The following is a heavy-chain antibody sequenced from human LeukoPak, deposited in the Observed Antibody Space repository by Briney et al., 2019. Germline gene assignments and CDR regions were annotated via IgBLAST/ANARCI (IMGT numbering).Heavy chain of an antibody. D-gene: IGHD6-13*01. CDR2: IYYSGST. V-gene: IGHV4-59*01. Sequence: PSETLSLTCTVSGGSISNYYWSWIQQPPGKGLEWIGYIYYSGSTNYNPSLKSRVTISVDTSKNQFSLRLSSVTAADTAVYYCARVTGYMTEDYFDYWGQGTLITVSS. CDR3: ARVTGYMTEDYFDY. CDR1: GGSISNYY. J-gene: IGHJ4*02.